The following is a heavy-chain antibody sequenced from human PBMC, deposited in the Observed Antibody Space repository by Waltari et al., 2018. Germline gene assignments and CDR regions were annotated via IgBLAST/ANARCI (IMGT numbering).Heavy chain of an antibody. CDR2: IRGKVYGGTT. Sequence: EVQVVESGGGLVQPGRSLRLSCTTSGFPFGDYAISWFRQAPGKGLEWVGFIRGKVYGGTTEYAASVKDRFTISRDDSKSIAYLQMNSLKIEDTAVYYCTCDEVINWGQGTLVTVSS. CDR1: GFPFGDYA. J-gene: IGHJ4*02. CDR3: TCDEVIN. V-gene: IGHV3-49*03.